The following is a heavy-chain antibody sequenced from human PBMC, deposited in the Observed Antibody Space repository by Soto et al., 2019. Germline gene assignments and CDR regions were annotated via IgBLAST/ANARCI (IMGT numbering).Heavy chain of an antibody. CDR3: AKGRVVPGLGFHX. V-gene: IGHV3-30*18. Sequence: LILSCAASGFTFSSYGMHWFRQAPGKGLEWVEVISYDGSNKYYADSVKGRFTIYRENSKNTLYLQMKSLRAEDTAVYYCAKGRVVPGLGFHXWGQATLVTVSX. CDR1: GFTFSSYG. CDR2: ISYDGSNK. J-gene: IGHJ4*02. D-gene: IGHD3-10*01.